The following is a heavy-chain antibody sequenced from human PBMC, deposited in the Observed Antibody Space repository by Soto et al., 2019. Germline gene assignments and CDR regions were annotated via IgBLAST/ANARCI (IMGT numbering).Heavy chain of an antibody. V-gene: IGHV3-30*18. D-gene: IGHD6-6*01. CDR2: ISYDGSNK. Sequence: GGSLRLSCAASGFTFSRYGMHWVRQAPGKGLEWVAVISYDGSNKYYADSVKGRFTISRDNSKNTLYLQMNSLRAEDTAVYYCAKGARYSSSWGIDYWGQGTLVTVSS. J-gene: IGHJ4*02. CDR1: GFTFSRYG. CDR3: AKGARYSSSWGIDY.